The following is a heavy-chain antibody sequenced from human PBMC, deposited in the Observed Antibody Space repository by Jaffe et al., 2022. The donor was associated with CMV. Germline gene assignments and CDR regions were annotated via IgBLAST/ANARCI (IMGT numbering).Heavy chain of an antibody. J-gene: IGHJ6*03. D-gene: IGHD5-12*01. Sequence: EVQLVQSGAEVKKPGESLRISCKGSGYSFTSYWISWVRQMPGKGLEWMGRIDPSDSYTNYSPSFQGHVTISADKSISTAYLQWSSLKASDTAMYYCARVYVVATIGYYYYYMDVWGKGTTVTVSS. V-gene: IGHV5-10-1*03. CDR3: ARVYVVATIGYYYYYMDV. CDR2: IDPSDSYT. CDR1: GYSFTSYW.